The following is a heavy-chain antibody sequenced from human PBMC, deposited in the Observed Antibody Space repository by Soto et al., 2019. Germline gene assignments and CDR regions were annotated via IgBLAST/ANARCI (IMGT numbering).Heavy chain of an antibody. V-gene: IGHV1-46*01. CDR3: ARDQQDGYNRYDC. Sequence: ASVKVSCKASGFTFTRYYIHWVRQAPGQGLEWMGIIDPSDGSTSNPQKFQDRVTMTRDTSTGTVYMELSSLRSEDTAVYYCARDQQDGYNRYDCWGQGTLVTVSS. CDR1: GFTFTRYY. J-gene: IGHJ4*02. D-gene: IGHD5-12*01. CDR2: IDPSDGST.